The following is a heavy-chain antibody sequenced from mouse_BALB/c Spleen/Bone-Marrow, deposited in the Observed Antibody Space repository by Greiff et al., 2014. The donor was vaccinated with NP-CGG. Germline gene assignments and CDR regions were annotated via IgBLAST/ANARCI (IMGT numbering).Heavy chain of an antibody. V-gene: IGHV1-39*01. D-gene: IGHD2-5*01. J-gene: IGHJ1*01. CDR3: ARKAYYTNWWYFDV. CDR2: IDPYYGDT. CDR1: GYSFSGYN. Sequence: EVQLQQSGPELEKPGASVKISCKASGYSFSGYNLNWVKQSNGQSLEWIGNIDPYYGDTTYNQKFKGKATLTVDRSSSTAYMQLKSLTSEDSAVYYRARKAYYTNWWYFDVWGAGTTVTVSS.